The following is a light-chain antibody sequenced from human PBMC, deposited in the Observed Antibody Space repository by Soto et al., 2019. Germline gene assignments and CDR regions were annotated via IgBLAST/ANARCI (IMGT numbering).Light chain of an antibody. J-gene: IGLJ2*01. CDR3: SSYISSNTV. V-gene: IGLV2-14*01. CDR2: EVS. CDR1: SSDFGGYNY. Sequence: QSALTQPASVSGSPGQSITISCTGTSSDFGGYNYVSWYQQHPGKSPKLMIYEVSNRPSGVSNRFSGSKSGNTASLTISGLQAEDEAHYYCSSYISSNTVFGGGTKLTVL.